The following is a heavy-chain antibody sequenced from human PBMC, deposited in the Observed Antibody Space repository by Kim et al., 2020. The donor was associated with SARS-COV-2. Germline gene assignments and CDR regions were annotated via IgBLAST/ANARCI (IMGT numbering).Heavy chain of an antibody. CDR3: ARHSKGPIWAFDI. CDR1: GGSISSYY. D-gene: IGHD3-22*01. V-gene: IGHV4-4*07. Sequence: SETLSLTCTVSGGSISSYYWSWIRQPAGKGLEWIGRIYSSGSTDYNPSLKSRLSMSVDTSKNQFSLRLSSMTAADTAVYYCARHSKGPIWAFDIWGRGTMVTVSS. CDR2: IYSSGST. J-gene: IGHJ3*02.